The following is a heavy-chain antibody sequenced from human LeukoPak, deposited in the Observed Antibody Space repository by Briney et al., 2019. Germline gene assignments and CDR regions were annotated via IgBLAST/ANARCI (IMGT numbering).Heavy chain of an antibody. D-gene: IGHD2-15*01. V-gene: IGHV4-59*01. CDR3: ARDRCSGGSCYSVGPWFDP. J-gene: IGHJ5*02. CDR2: IYYSGST. Sequence: KPSETLSLTCEVYGESLSSYYWSWIRQPPGKGLEWIGYIYYSGSTNYNPSLKSRVTISVDTSKNQFSLKLSSVTAADTAVYYCARDRCSGGSCYSVGPWFDPWGQGTLVTVSS. CDR1: GESLSSYY.